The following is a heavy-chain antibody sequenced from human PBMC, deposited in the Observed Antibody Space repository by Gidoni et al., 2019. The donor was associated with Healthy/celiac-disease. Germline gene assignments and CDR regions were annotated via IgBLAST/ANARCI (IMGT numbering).Heavy chain of an antibody. Sequence: QVQLVESGGGVVQPVRSLRLSCAASGFPFRSSGMHWVRPAPGQAPGKGLEWVAVIWYDGSNKYYADSVKGRFTISRDNSKNTLYLQMNSLRAEDTAVYYCARDSGLAVAGTVWDYYYYGMDVWGQGTTVTVSS. CDR3: ARDSGLAVAGTVWDYYYYGMDV. CDR1: GFPFRSSG. D-gene: IGHD6-19*01. CDR2: IWYDGSNK. V-gene: IGHV3-33*01. J-gene: IGHJ6*02.